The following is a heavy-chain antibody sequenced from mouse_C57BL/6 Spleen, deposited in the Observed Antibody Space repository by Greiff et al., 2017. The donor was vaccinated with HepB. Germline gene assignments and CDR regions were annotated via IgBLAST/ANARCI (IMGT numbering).Heavy chain of an antibody. CDR1: GYAFSSYW. J-gene: IGHJ1*03. V-gene: IGHV1-80*01. CDR2: IYPGDGDT. CDR3: ARSEYYGSSYWYFDV. D-gene: IGHD1-1*01. Sequence: QVQLKQSGAELVKPGASVKISCKASGYAFSSYWMNWVKQRPGKGLEWIGQIYPGDGDTNYNGKFKGKATLTADKSSSTAYMQLSSLTSEGSAVYFGARSEYYGSSYWYFDVWGTGTTVTVSS.